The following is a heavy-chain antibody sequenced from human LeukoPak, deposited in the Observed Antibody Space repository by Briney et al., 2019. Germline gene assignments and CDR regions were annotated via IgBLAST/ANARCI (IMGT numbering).Heavy chain of an antibody. Sequence: GASVKVSCKASGGTFSSYAISWVRQAPGQGLEWMGGIIPSFGTANYAQKFQGRVTITTDESTSTAYMELSGLRSEDTAVYYCARDLGGSYHDAFDIWGQGTMVTVSS. CDR3: ARDLGGSYHDAFDI. CDR2: IIPSFGTA. D-gene: IGHD1-26*01. CDR1: GGTFSSYA. J-gene: IGHJ3*02. V-gene: IGHV1-69*05.